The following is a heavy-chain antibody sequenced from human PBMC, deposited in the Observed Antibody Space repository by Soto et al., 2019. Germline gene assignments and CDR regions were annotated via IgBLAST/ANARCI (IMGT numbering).Heavy chain of an antibody. Sequence: PSVTLSLTCAVYVRSSSGYYWNWIRQTPGKGLEWIGEFYHRGSTNYNPSLKSRVTVSVDTSKNQFSLKLSSVTAADTAVYYCARGPRKDSSNWYYWFDPWSQGTLVTVSS. CDR3: ARGPRKDSSNWYYWFDP. V-gene: IGHV4-34*01. CDR1: VRSSSGYY. J-gene: IGHJ5*02. CDR2: FYHRGST. D-gene: IGHD6-13*01.